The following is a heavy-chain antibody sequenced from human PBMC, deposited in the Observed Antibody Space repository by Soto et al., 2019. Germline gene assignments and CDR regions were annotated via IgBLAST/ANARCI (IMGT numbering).Heavy chain of an antibody. D-gene: IGHD5-18*01. Sequence: ASVKVSCKASGGSFSSYAISWVRQAPGQGLEWMGGIIPIFGTANYAQKFQGRVTITADESTSTAYMELSSLRSEDTAVYYCARDKQLWTSYGMDVWGQGTTVTVSS. CDR1: GGSFSSYA. V-gene: IGHV1-69*13. CDR3: ARDKQLWTSYGMDV. J-gene: IGHJ6*02. CDR2: IIPIFGTA.